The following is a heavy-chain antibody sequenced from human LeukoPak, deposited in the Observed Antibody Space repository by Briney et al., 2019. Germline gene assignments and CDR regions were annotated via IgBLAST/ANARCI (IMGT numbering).Heavy chain of an antibody. D-gene: IGHD2-8*02. CDR2: IYYSGST. Sequence: SETLSLTCTVSGGSISSSSYYWGWIRQPPGKGVEWIGSIYYSGSTYYNPSLKSRVTISVDTSKNQFSLKLSSVTAADTAVYYCARPGYMDVWGKGTTVTVSS. J-gene: IGHJ6*03. V-gene: IGHV4-39*01. CDR1: GGSISSSSYY. CDR3: ARPGYMDV.